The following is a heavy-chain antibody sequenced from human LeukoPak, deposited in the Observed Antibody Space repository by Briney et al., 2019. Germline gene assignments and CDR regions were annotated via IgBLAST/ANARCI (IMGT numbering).Heavy chain of an antibody. CDR1: GGSISISSSY. V-gene: IGHV4-39*01. J-gene: IGHJ4*02. CDR3: ARTRPLYY. Sequence: PSETLSLTCTVSGGSISISSSYWGWIRRPPRKGLECIGSIHHSGNTYYNPSLKSRVIISVDTSKNQFAQKVASGTAADTAVYYCARTRPLYYWGQGTLVTVSS. D-gene: IGHD3-10*01. CDR2: IHHSGNT.